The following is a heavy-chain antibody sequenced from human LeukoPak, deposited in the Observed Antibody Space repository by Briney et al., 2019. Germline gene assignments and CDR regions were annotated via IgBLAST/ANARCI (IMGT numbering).Heavy chain of an antibody. V-gene: IGHV1-2*02. Sequence: ASVKVSCKASGGTFSSYAISWVRQAPGQGLEWMGWINPNSGGTNYAQKFQGRVTMTRDTSISTAYMELSRLRSDDTAVYYCARDPDSDYYMDVWGKGTTVTISS. CDR2: INPNSGGT. CDR1: GGTFSSYA. J-gene: IGHJ6*03. CDR3: ARDPDSDYYMDV. D-gene: IGHD1-14*01.